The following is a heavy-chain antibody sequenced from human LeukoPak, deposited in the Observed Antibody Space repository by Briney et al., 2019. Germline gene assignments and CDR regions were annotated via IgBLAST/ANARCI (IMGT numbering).Heavy chain of an antibody. Sequence: PGGSLRLSCAASGFNFSATYMTWIRQAPGKGLEWVSYISNRGIIINYADSVKGRFTISRDDAQNSLYLQMNSLRADDTAVYYCAKDILAAGLFLDYWGQGILVTVSS. V-gene: IGHV3-11*01. D-gene: IGHD6-13*01. CDR3: AKDILAAGLFLDY. J-gene: IGHJ4*02. CDR2: ISNRGIII. CDR1: GFNFSATY.